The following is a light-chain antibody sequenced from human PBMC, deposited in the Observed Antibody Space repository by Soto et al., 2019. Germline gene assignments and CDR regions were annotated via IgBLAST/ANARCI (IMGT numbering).Light chain of an antibody. CDR3: QPYNNWPPYT. Sequence: EIVMTQSPATLSVSPGERATLSCRASQSVSSNLAWYQQKPGQAPRILIYGASTRATGIPARFSGSGSGTEFTLTNSSLQSEDFAIYYCQPYNNWPPYTFVQGTKLEIK. V-gene: IGKV3-15*01. CDR2: GAS. CDR1: QSVSSN. J-gene: IGKJ2*01.